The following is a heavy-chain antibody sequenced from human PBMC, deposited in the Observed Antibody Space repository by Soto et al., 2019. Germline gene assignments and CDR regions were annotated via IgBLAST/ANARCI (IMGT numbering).Heavy chain of an antibody. D-gene: IGHD1-1*01. J-gene: IGHJ4*02. CDR1: GGSISSGGYY. Sequence: SETLSLTCTVSGGSISSGGYYWSWIRQHPGKGLEWIGYIYYSGGTYYNPSLKSRVTISVDTSKNQFSLKLSSVTAADTAVYYCARWPQLEPRFDYWGQGTLVTVS. V-gene: IGHV4-31*03. CDR3: ARWPQLEPRFDY. CDR2: IYYSGGT.